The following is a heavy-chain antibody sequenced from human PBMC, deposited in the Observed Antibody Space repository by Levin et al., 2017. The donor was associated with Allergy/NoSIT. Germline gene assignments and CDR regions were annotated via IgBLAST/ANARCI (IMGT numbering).Heavy chain of an antibody. V-gene: IGHV1-18*01. D-gene: IGHD2-2*01. J-gene: IGHJ6*03. CDR1: GYTFTSYG. CDR2: ISAYNGNT. Sequence: ASVKVSCKASGYTFTSYGISWVRQAPGQGLEWMGWISAYNGNTNYAQKLQGRVTMTTDTSTSTAYMELRSLRSDDTAVYYCARRGCSRTSCYDYMDVWGKGTTVTVSS. CDR3: ARRGCSRTSCYDYMDV.